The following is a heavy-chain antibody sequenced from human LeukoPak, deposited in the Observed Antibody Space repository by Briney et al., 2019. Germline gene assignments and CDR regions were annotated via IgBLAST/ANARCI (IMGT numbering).Heavy chain of an antibody. D-gene: IGHD2-2*01. V-gene: IGHV1-2*02. CDR3: ARDRSSTISSYYYYYMDV. J-gene: IGHJ6*03. CDR1: GYTFTGYY. CDR2: INPNSGGT. Sequence: GASVKVSCKASGYTFTGYYMHWVRQAPGQGLELMGWINPNSGGTNYAQKFQGRVTMTRDTSISTAYMELSRLRSDDTAVYYGARDRSSTISSYYYYYMDVWGKGTTVTVSS.